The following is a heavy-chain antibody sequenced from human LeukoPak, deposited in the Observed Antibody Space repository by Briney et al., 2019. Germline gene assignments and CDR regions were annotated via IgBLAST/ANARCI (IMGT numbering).Heavy chain of an antibody. CDR1: GFPFSFYE. CDR2: IHSSGTTT. Sequence: GGSLRPPCAVSGFPFSFYEMNWVRQAPGKGLEWVSNIHSSGTTTYFADSVKGRFSISRDNAKNSLYLRMNSLRVEDTAVYYCALLAVASDFDYWGQGALVTVSS. CDR3: ALLAVASDFDY. J-gene: IGHJ4*02. V-gene: IGHV3-48*03. D-gene: IGHD6-19*01.